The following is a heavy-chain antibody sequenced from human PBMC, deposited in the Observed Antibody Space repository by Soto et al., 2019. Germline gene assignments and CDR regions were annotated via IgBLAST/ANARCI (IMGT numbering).Heavy chain of an antibody. CDR2: ISGGGDST. D-gene: IGHD2-21*02. Sequence: QLLESGGRLVRPGGSLRLSCAASGFTFSHYAMSWVRQAPGKGLEWLSSISGGGDSTYYADSVKGRFTVSRDNSQNTLFLKMNSLRAEDTAIYYCAKENIVVVTPGDLDFWGKGTLVTVSS. CDR1: GFTFSHYA. J-gene: IGHJ4*02. V-gene: IGHV3-23*01. CDR3: AKENIVVVTPGDLDF.